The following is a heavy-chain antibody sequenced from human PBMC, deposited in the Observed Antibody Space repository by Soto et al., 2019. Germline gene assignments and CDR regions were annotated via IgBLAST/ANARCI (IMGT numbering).Heavy chain of an antibody. CDR1: GGSFSGYY. CDR2: INHSGST. V-gene: IGHV4-34*01. CDR3: ATMGTPATGLYYFDY. J-gene: IGHJ4*02. Sequence: SETLSLTCAVYGGSFSGYYWSWIRQPPGKGLEWIGEINHSGSTNYNPSLKSRVTISVDTSKNQFSLNLSFVTAADTAVYYCATMGTPATGLYYFDYWGQGTLVTVLL. D-gene: IGHD1-7*01.